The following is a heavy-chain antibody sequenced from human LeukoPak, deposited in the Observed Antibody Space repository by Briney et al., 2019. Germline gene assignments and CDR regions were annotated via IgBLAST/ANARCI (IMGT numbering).Heavy chain of an antibody. D-gene: IGHD3-22*01. CDR1: GFTFSHAW. CDR3: ASGSSGYLGDAFDI. V-gene: IGHV3-11*01. CDR2: ISSSGSTI. Sequence: GGSLRLSCAASGFTFSHAWMWWVRQAPGKGLEWVSYISSSGSTIYYADSVKGRFTISRDNAKNSLYLQMNSLRAEDTAVYYCASGSSGYLGDAFDIWGQGTMVTVSS. J-gene: IGHJ3*02.